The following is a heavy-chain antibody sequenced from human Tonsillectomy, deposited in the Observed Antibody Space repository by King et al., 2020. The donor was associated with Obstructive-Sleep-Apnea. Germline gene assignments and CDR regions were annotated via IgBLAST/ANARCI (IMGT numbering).Heavy chain of an antibody. V-gene: IGHV3-48*04. CDR1: GFTFSSYT. J-gene: IGHJ4*02. CDR3: ARSGIAAAGSFDY. D-gene: IGHD6-13*01. Sequence: QLVQSGGGLVQPGGSLRLSCVASGFTFSSYTMNWVRQAPGKGLEWVSYISSSSSTIYYADSVKGRFTISRDNAKNSLYLQMNSLRAEDTAVYYCARSGIAAAGSFDYWGQGTLVTVSS. CDR2: ISSSSSTI.